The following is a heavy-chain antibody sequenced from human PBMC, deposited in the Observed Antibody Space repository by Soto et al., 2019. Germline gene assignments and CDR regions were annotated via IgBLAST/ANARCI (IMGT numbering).Heavy chain of an antibody. CDR1: GGSISSYY. V-gene: IGHV4-59*01. CDR3: ARVTIFGVVVKAPDAFDI. Sequence: SETLSLTCTVSGGSISSYYLSWIRQPPGKGLEWIGYIYYSGSTNYNPSLKSRVTISVDTSKNQFSLKLSSVTAADTAVYYFARVTIFGVVVKAPDAFDIWGQGTMVTVSS. D-gene: IGHD3-3*01. J-gene: IGHJ3*02. CDR2: IYYSGST.